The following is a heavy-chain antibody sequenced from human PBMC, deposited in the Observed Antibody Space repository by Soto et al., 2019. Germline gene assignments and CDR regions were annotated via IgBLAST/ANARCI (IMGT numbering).Heavy chain of an antibody. CDR2: IYYSGST. D-gene: IGHD5-18*01. J-gene: IGHJ4*02. CDR1: GGSINNYY. V-gene: IGHV4-59*08. Sequence: TSETLSLTCIFSGGSINNYYWSWIPQPPGKGLEWIGYIYYSGSTNYNPSLTSRVTISVDTSKNQFSLKLSSVTAADTAVYYCARHRYSYGVYYFDYWGQGTLVTVSS. CDR3: ARHRYSYGVYYFDY.